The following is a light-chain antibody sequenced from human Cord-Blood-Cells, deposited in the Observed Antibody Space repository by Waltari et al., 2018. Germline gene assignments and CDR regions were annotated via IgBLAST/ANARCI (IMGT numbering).Light chain of an antibody. CDR1: ALPKPY. CDR3: QSADSSGTYWV. V-gene: IGLV3-25*02. CDR2: KDS. Sequence: SYELTQPPSVSVSPGQTARNTFSGDALPKPYAYWYQQKPGQAPVLVLYKDSERPSGIPERCSGASSGTTVTLTISGVQAEDEADYYCQSADSSGTYWVFGGGTKLTVL. J-gene: IGLJ3*02.